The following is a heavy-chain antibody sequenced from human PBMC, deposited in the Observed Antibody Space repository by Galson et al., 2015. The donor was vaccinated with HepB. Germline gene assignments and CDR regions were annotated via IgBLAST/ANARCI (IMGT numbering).Heavy chain of an antibody. Sequence: SLRLSCAASGFTFSSYAMHWVRQAPGKGLEWVAVISYDGSNKYYADSVKGRFTISRDNSKNTLYLQMNSLRAEDTAVYYCRTSPPPQDYCSSTSCYPLLWFGEASDYWGQGTLVTVSS. CDR3: RTSPPPQDYCSSTSCYPLLWFGEASDY. J-gene: IGHJ4*02. CDR1: GFTFSSYA. V-gene: IGHV3-30-3*01. D-gene: IGHD2-2*01. CDR2: ISYDGSNK.